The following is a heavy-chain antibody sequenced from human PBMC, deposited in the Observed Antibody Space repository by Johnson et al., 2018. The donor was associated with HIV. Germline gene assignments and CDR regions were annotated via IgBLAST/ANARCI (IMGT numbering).Heavy chain of an antibody. J-gene: IGHJ3*02. D-gene: IGHD1-26*01. CDR2: ISYDGSNK. Sequence: VRQAPGKGLEWVAVISYDGSNKYFADYVKGRFIISRDNSKNTLYLQMNSLRAEDTAVYYCAKVGIVGATTGAFDIWGQGTMVTVSS. CDR3: AKVGIVGATTGAFDI. V-gene: IGHV3-30-3*02.